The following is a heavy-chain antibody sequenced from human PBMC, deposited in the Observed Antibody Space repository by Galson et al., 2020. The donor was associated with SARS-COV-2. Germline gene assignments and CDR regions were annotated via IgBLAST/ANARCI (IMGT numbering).Heavy chain of an antibody. Sequence: SETLSLTCTVSGGSISSYYWSWIRQPPGKGLEWIGYIYYSGSTNYNPSLKSRVTISVDTSKNQFSLKLSSVTAADTAVYYCARGIGYSSSWYWFDPWGQGTLVTVSS. D-gene: IGHD6-13*01. CDR1: GGSISSYY. CDR2: IYYSGST. J-gene: IGHJ5*02. V-gene: IGHV4-59*13. CDR3: ARGIGYSSSWYWFDP.